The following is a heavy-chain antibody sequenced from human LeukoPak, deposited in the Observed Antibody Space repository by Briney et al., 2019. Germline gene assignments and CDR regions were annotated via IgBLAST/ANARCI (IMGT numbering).Heavy chain of an antibody. D-gene: IGHD2-8*01. CDR3: VREGSLVNGIYDAFDI. V-gene: IGHV3-21*01. CDR1: GFTFSTYS. J-gene: IGHJ3*02. CDR2: ITPTSKYI. Sequence: GGSLRLSCAASGFTFSTYSMNWVRQAPGKGLEWVSSITPTSKYIYYADSLKGRFTISRDNAKKSLYLQISSLRAEDTAVYYCVREGSLVNGIYDAFDIWGQGTLVTVSS.